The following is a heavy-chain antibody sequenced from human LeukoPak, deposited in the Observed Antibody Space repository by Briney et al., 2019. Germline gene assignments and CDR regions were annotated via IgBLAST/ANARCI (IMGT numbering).Heavy chain of an antibody. J-gene: IGHJ4*02. V-gene: IGHV1-18*01. Sequence: ASVKVSCKTSGYTFTSYGISWLRQAPGQGLEWMGWISAYKGDTDYAQKFQGRLTVTRDTSTSTVYMELRSLRSDDTAVYYCARDPGGSCYRYWGQGTLVTVSS. CDR3: ARDPGGSCYRY. D-gene: IGHD2-15*01. CDR1: GYTFTSYG. CDR2: ISAYKGDT.